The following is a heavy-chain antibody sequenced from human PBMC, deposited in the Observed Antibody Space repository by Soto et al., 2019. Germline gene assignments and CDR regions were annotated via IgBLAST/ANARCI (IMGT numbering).Heavy chain of an antibody. J-gene: IGHJ5*02. V-gene: IGHV4-39*02. CDR1: GGPIKTSSCY. Sequence: QLQLRESGPGLVKPSETLSLTCTVSGGPIKTSSCYWVWIRQSPGKGLEWIGSIYYSGRTYSNLSLINRGTTSVEASYNHYSLQLTSMAAADAAVDYCGTPKTGVAAADWFDPWGQGILVTVSS. CDR3: GTPKTGVAAADWFDP. CDR2: IYYSGRT. D-gene: IGHD2-8*02.